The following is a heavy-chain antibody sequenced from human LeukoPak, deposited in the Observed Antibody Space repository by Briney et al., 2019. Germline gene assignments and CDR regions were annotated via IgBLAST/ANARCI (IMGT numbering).Heavy chain of an antibody. CDR3: ERDDCGDSCYPGGY. Sequence: ASVTVSGKASGYIVTKYVVQWGRQAPGQRPEWMEWIKPGNGDTKESHNFQDRLAITRATSASPVYMELSSLTCEDRALYYCERDDCGDSCYPGGYWGQGTMVTVSS. CDR1: GYIVTKYV. D-gene: IGHD2-15*01. CDR2: IKPGNGDT. V-gene: IGHV1-3*01. J-gene: IGHJ4*02.